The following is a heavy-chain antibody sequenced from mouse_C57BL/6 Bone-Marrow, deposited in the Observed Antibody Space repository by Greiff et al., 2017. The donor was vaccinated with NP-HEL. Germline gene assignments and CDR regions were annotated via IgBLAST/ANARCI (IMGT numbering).Heavy chain of an antibody. J-gene: IGHJ1*03. V-gene: IGHV1-9*01. CDR2: ILPGSGST. D-gene: IGHD1-2*01. CDR1: GYTFTGYW. CDR3: ARVLRLVALREGWYFDV. Sequence: VQLQQSGAELMKPGASVKLSCKATGYTFTGYWIEWVKQRPGHGLEWIGEILPGSGSTNYNEKFKGKATFTADTSSNTAYMQLSSLTTEDSAIYYCARVLRLVALREGWYFDVWGTGTTVTVSS.